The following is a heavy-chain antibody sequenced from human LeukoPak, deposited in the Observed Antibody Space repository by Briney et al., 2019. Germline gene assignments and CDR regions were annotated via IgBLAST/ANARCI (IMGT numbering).Heavy chain of an antibody. V-gene: IGHV4-59*12. Sequence: PSETLSPTCSVSGGSISSFYWSWVRQPPGKGLEWIGLISHTGGTNYNPSLKSRVSISVDTSKNQFSLKLISVTAADTAVYYCARLSTVTTSFDYWGQGTLVTVSS. CDR3: ARLSTVTTSFDY. D-gene: IGHD4-11*01. J-gene: IGHJ4*02. CDR2: ISHTGGT. CDR1: GGSISSFY.